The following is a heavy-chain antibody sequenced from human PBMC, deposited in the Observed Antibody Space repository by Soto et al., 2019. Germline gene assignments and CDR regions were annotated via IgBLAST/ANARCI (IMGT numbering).Heavy chain of an antibody. D-gene: IGHD1-26*01. CDR3: ARKLSGAVQGWAYGMDV. J-gene: IGHJ6*02. Sequence: EVHLVESGGGLMQPGGSLRLSCAASGFTVSTYNMIWVRQAPVKGLEWVSVTYSGGSTQYADSVKGRFTVSRDNSNNTLYLQMSSLTDEATAVYYCARKLSGAVQGWAYGMDVWGRGTTVTVSS. CDR1: GFTVSTYN. V-gene: IGHV3-53*02. CDR2: TYSGGST.